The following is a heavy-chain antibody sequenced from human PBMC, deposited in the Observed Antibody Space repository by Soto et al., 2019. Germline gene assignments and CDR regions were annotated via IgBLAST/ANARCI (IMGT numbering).Heavy chain of an antibody. CDR2: IIPIFGTA. CDR3: ARPRVTYYSDRSAFDI. D-gene: IGHD3-22*01. J-gene: IGHJ3*02. CDR1: GGTFSSYA. Sequence: QGQLVQSGAEVKKPGSSVKVSCKASGGTFSSYAISWVRQAPGQGLEWMGGIIPIFGTANYAQKFQGRGTIAAAESTRTAYMEMSSLSSDDTAVDYCARPRVTYYSDRSAFDIWGQGTMVTVSS. V-gene: IGHV1-69*01.